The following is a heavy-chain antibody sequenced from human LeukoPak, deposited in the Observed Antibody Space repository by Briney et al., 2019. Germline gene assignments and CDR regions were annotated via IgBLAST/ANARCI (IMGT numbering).Heavy chain of an antibody. J-gene: IGHJ4*02. V-gene: IGHV1-69*13. D-gene: IGHD4-11*01. Sequence: ASVKVSCKASGGTFSSYAISWVRQAPGQGLEWMGGIIPIFGTANYAQKFQGRVTITADESTSTAYMELSSLRSEDAAVYYCARDVDSNYFTRWGQGTLVTVSS. CDR3: ARDVDSNYFTR. CDR2: IIPIFGTA. CDR1: GGTFSSYA.